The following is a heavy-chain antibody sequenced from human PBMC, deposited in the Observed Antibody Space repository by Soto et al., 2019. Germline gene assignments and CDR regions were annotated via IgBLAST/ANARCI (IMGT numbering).Heavy chain of an antibody. CDR1: GFTFSTYV. V-gene: IGHV3-30*18. Sequence: GGSLRLSCAASGFTFSTYVMHWVRQAPGKGLEWVAVISYDASNKYYADSVKGRFTISRDNSKNTLYLQMSSLRAEDTAVYYCANRHNSGWYHLDYWGQGTLVTVSS. CDR3: ANRHNSGWYHLDY. J-gene: IGHJ4*02. CDR2: ISYDASNK. D-gene: IGHD6-19*01.